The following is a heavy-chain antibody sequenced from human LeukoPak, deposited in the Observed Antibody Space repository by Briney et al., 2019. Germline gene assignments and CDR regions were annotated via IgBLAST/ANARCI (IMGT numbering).Heavy chain of an antibody. J-gene: IGHJ1*01. CDR1: SGSISSSGYY. Sequence: PSETLSLTCTVSSGSISSSGYYWGWVRQPPGKGLECIGNIYPSGTPYYNPSLKSRVTISIDTSKSQFSLRLSSVTAADTAVYYCVQNIPGAIEHWGQGTLVTVSS. V-gene: IGHV4-39*01. D-gene: IGHD1-7*01. CDR2: IYPSGTP. CDR3: VQNIPGAIEH.